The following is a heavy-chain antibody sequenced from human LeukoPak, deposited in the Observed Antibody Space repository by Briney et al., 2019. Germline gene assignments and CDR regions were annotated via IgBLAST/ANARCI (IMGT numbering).Heavy chain of an antibody. CDR3: ARGAKYYYGSRTYFFFEY. D-gene: IGHD3-10*01. CDR2: IYYSGST. CDR1: GGSISSYY. Sequence: SETLSLTYTVSGGSISSYYWSWIRQPPGKGLEWIGYIYYSGSTNYNPSLKSRVTMSIDTSKNQFSLKLSSVTAADTAIYYCARGAKYYYGSRTYFFFEYWGQGTLLSVSS. J-gene: IGHJ4*02. V-gene: IGHV4-59*12.